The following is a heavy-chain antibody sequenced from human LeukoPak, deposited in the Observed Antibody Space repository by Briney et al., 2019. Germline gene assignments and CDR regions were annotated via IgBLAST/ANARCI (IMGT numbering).Heavy chain of an antibody. CDR1: GFTFSIYA. D-gene: IGHD1-1*01. V-gene: IGHV3-23*01. CDR3: ATFEWGVVQLESHAFDI. J-gene: IGHJ3*02. CDR2: ISGSGTST. Sequence: PGGSLRLSCAASGFTFSIYAMNWVRQAPGKGLEWVSVISGSGTSTYYADSVKGRFTISRDNSKNTLYLQMSSLRAEDTAVYYCATFEWGVVQLESHAFDIWGQGTMVTVSS.